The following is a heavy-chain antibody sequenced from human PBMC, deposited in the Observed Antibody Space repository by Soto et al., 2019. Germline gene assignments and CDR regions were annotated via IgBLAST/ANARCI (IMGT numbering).Heavy chain of an antibody. CDR2: IIPIFGTA. CDR3: ARDRAEYYYGSSGSTDAFDI. V-gene: IGHV1-69*06. CDR1: GGTFSSYA. J-gene: IGHJ3*02. D-gene: IGHD3-22*01. Sequence: GASVKVSCKASGGTFSSYAVSWVRQAPGQGLEWMGGIIPIFGTANYAQKFQGRVTITADKSTSTAYMELRSLRSEDTAVYYCARDRAEYYYGSSGSTDAFDIWGQGTMVTVSS.